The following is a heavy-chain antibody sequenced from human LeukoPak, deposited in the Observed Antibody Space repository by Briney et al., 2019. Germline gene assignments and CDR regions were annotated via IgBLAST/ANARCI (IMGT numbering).Heavy chain of an antibody. V-gene: IGHV3-30-3*01. Sequence: GGSLRLSCAASGFTFSSYAMHWVRQAPGKGLEWVAVISYDGSNKYYAGSVKGRFTISRDNSKNTLYLQMNSLRAEDTAVYYCARDPPIAVAGRPLYYFDYWGQGTLVTVSS. J-gene: IGHJ4*02. CDR2: ISYDGSNK. CDR3: ARDPPIAVAGRPLYYFDY. D-gene: IGHD6-19*01. CDR1: GFTFSSYA.